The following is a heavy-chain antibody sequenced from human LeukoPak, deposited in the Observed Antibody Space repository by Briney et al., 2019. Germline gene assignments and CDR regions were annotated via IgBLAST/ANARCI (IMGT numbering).Heavy chain of an antibody. CDR1: GFPFSNAW. Sequence: GGSLRLSCAASGFPFSNAWMSWVRQAPGEGLEWVGRIKSKTDGGTTDYAASVKGRFTISRDDSKNTLYLQMNSLKTEDTAVYYCTTARGWLHLYYWGQGTLVTVSS. CDR3: TTARGWLHLYY. CDR2: IKSKTDGGTT. D-gene: IGHD5-24*01. V-gene: IGHV3-15*01. J-gene: IGHJ4*02.